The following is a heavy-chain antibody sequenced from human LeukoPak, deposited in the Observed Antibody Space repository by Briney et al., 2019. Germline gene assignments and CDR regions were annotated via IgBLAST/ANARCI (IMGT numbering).Heavy chain of an antibody. D-gene: IGHD3-22*01. Sequence: PSETLSLTCTVSGYSISSGYYWGWIRQPPVKGLEWIGSMYESGRTYYNPSLKSRVAISVDTSKNQFSLKLSYVTAADTAVYYCVRDSSGYYPIFDYWGQGTLATVSS. CDR2: MYESGRT. CDR3: VRDSSGYYPIFDY. CDR1: GYSISSGYY. J-gene: IGHJ4*02. V-gene: IGHV4-38-2*02.